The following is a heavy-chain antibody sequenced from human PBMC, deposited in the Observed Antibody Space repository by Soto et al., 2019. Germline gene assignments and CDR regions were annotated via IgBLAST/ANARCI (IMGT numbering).Heavy chain of an antibody. J-gene: IGHJ6*02. CDR3: AREVGATLYYYGVDV. Sequence: GGSLRLSCAASGFTLTSYGMSWRREAPGKGLEWAANIKQDGSDKYYVDSVKGRFTISRDNAKNSLYLQTNSLRVEDTAVYYCAREVGATLYYYGVDVWGQGTTVTVSS. V-gene: IGHV3-7*01. CDR2: IKQDGSDK. CDR1: GFTLTSYG. D-gene: IGHD1-26*01.